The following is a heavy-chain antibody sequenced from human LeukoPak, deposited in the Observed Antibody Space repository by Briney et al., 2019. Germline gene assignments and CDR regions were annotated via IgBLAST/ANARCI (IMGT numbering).Heavy chain of an antibody. V-gene: IGHV1-2*02. CDR3: ARAGAAAGTKVDY. D-gene: IGHD6-13*01. Sequence: ASVKVSCKASGYTFTGYYIHWVRQAPGQGLEWMGWINPNRGGTNYAQKFQGRVTMTRDTSISTAYMELSRLRSDDTAVYYCARAGAAAGTKVDYWGQGTLVTVSS. J-gene: IGHJ4*02. CDR2: INPNRGGT. CDR1: GYTFTGYY.